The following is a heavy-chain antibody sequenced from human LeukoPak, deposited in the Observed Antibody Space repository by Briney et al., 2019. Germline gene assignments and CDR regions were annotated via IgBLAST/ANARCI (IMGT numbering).Heavy chain of an antibody. V-gene: IGHV4-39*07. J-gene: IGHJ3*02. D-gene: IGHD6-13*01. CDR2: IYYSGST. CDR1: GGSISSSSYY. Sequence: SETLSPTCTVSGGSISSSSYYWGWIRQPPGKGLEWIGSIYYSGSTYYNPSLKSRVTISVDTSKNQFSLKLSSVTAADTAVYYCARPIAAPGFTAFDIWGQGTMVTVSS. CDR3: ARPIAAPGFTAFDI.